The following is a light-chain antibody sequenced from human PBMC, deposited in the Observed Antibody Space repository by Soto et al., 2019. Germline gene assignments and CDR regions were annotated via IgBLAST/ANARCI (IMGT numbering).Light chain of an antibody. CDR1: SSDVGSYNL. Sequence: QSALTQPASVSGSPGQSITISCTGTSSDVGSYNLVSWYQQHPGKAPKLMIYEVSKRPSGGSNRFSGSKSGNKASLTISGLQAEDEADYYCCSYAGSSTLVFGGGTKLTVL. V-gene: IGLV2-23*02. CDR3: CSYAGSSTLV. CDR2: EVS. J-gene: IGLJ2*01.